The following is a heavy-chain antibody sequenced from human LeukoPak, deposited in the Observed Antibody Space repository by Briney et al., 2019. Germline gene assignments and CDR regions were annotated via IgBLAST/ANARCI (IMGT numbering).Heavy chain of an antibody. CDR3: ARGGGLDV. CDR1: GFIFSNYG. D-gene: IGHD3-16*01. V-gene: IGHV3-7*03. Sequence: GGSLRLSCAASGFIFSNYGMNWARQAPGKGLEWVASINHNGNVNYYVDSVKGRFTISRDNAKNSLYLQMSNLRAEDTAVYFCARGGGLDVWGQGATVTVSS. J-gene: IGHJ6*02. CDR2: INHNGNVN.